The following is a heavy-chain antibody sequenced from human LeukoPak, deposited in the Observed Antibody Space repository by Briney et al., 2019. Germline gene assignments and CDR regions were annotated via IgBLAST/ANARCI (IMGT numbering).Heavy chain of an antibody. CDR1: GFTFSSYR. D-gene: IGHD4-17*01. J-gene: IGHJ4*02. CDR2: ISYDGSNK. Sequence: GGSLRLSCAASGFTFSSYRMHWVRQAPGKGLEWVAVISYDGSNKYYADSVKGRFTISRDNSKNTLYLQMNSLRAEDTAVYYCAKAGATVTLLDYWGQGTLVTVSS. V-gene: IGHV3-30*18. CDR3: AKAGATVTLLDY.